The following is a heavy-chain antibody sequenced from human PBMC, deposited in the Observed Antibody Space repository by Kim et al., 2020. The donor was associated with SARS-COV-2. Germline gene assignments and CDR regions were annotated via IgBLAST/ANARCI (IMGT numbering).Heavy chain of an antibody. Sequence: GGSLRLSCAPSGFTFSSYAMSWVRQAPGKGLKWVSAIGASGGSTYYADSVKGRFTISRDNSKNTLSLQMNSLIAEDTAVYYCAKTKKWPYYFDYWGQGTLVTVSS. CDR3: AKTKKWPYYFDY. J-gene: IGHJ4*02. CDR1: GFTFSSYA. CDR2: IGASGGST. V-gene: IGHV3-23*01. D-gene: IGHD5-12*01.